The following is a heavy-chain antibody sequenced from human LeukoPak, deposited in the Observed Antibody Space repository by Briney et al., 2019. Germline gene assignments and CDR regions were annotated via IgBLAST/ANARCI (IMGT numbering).Heavy chain of an antibody. CDR3: ARKGSVAGPQGDYYYYYYMDV. V-gene: IGHV1-69*13. Sequence: ASVKVSCKASGGTFSSYAISWVRQAPGQGLEWMGGIIPIFGTANYAQKFQGRVTITADESTSTAYMELSSLRSEDTAVYYCARKGSVAGPQGDYYYYYYMDVWGQGTTVTVSS. CDR2: IIPIFGTA. CDR1: GGTFSSYA. J-gene: IGHJ6*03. D-gene: IGHD6-19*01.